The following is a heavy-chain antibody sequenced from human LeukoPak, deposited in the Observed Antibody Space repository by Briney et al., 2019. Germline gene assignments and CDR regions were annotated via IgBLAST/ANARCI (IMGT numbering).Heavy chain of an antibody. J-gene: IGHJ4*02. D-gene: IGHD3-10*01. CDR2: INPNSGGT. CDR1: GYTFTGYY. Sequence: ASVKVSCKASGYTFTGYYMHWVRQAPGQGLEWMGGINPNSGGTNYAQKFQGRVTMTRDTSISTAYMELSRLRSDDTAVYYCARGYGSGSYDFDYWGQGTLVTVSS. CDR3: ARGYGSGSYDFDY. V-gene: IGHV1-2*02.